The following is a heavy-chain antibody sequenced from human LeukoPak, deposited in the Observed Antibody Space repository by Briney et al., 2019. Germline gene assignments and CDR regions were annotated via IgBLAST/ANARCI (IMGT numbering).Heavy chain of an antibody. CDR3: ARGPISWGSGSYYKKYYYMDV. CDR1: GYTFTSYD. Sequence: ASVKVSCKASGYTFTSYDINWVRQATGQGLEWMGWMNPNSGNTGYAQKFQGRVTITRNTSISTAYMELSSLRSEDTAVYYCARGPISWGSGSYYKKYYYMDVWGKGTTVTVSS. V-gene: IGHV1-8*03. CDR2: MNPNSGNT. J-gene: IGHJ6*03. D-gene: IGHD3-10*01.